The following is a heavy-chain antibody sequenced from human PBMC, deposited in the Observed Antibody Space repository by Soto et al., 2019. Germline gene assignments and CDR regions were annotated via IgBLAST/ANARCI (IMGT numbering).Heavy chain of an antibody. V-gene: IGHV1-2*02. CDR3: ARDLEEWFGELLAVHGMDV. CDR1: GYTFTGYY. D-gene: IGHD3-10*01. Sequence: ASVKVSCKASGYTFTGYYMHWVRQAPGQGLEWMGWINPNSGGTNYAQKFQGRVTITADESTSTAYMELSSLRSEDTAVYYCARDLEEWFGELLAVHGMDVWGQGTTVTVSS. J-gene: IGHJ6*02. CDR2: INPNSGGT.